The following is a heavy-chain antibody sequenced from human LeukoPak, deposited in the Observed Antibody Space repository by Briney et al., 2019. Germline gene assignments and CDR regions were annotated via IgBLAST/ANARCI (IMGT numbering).Heavy chain of an antibody. J-gene: IGHJ6*03. CDR1: GFTFSSYS. D-gene: IGHD3-10*01. CDR2: ISSSSSYI. Sequence: GGSLRLSCAASGFTFSSYSMNWVRQAPGKGLEWVSSISSSSSYIYYADSVKGRFTISRDNAKNSLYLQMYRLRAEDTAVYYCARRGPRGARPSGYYYYYYMDVWGKGTTVTVSS. V-gene: IGHV3-21*01. CDR3: ARRGPRGARPSGYYYYYYMDV.